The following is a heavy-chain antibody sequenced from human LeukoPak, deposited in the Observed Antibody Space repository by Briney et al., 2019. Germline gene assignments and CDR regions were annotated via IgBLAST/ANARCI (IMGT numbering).Heavy chain of an antibody. CDR1: GYTLTELS. V-gene: IGHV1-24*01. D-gene: IGHD1-26*01. CDR3: ATVRVGRFEDAFDI. CDR2: FHPEDGET. J-gene: IGHJ3*02. Sequence: ASVRVSCKVSGYTLTELSMHWVRQAPGKGLEWMGGFHPEDGETIYAQKFQGRVTMTEDTSTDTAYMELSSLRSEDTAVYYCATVRVGRFEDAFDIWGQGTMVTVSS.